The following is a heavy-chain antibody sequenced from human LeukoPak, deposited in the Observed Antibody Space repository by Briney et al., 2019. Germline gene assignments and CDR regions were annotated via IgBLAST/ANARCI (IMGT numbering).Heavy chain of an antibody. CDR3: ARGIAAAGYYYYMDV. V-gene: IGHV3-21*01. Sequence: GGSLRLSCAASGFTFSSYSMNWVRQAPGKGLEWVSSISSSSSYIYYADSVKGRFTISRDNAKNSLYLQMNSLRAEDTAVYYCARGIAAAGYYYYMDVWGKGTTVTISS. CDR1: GFTFSSYS. J-gene: IGHJ6*03. D-gene: IGHD6-13*01. CDR2: ISSSSSYI.